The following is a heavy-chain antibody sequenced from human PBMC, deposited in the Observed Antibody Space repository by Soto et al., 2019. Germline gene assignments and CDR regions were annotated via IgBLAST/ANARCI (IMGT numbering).Heavy chain of an antibody. D-gene: IGHD3-16*01. CDR3: AQECGGPPDYFDY. Sequence: PGGSLRLSCAASGFTFSSYAMSWVRQAPTKGLEWVAAISGSGGTTLYADSLKGRFTIYRDNSKNKLYLQMNSLRGEDTARYFCAQECGGPPDYFDYWGQGNLVTVSS. J-gene: IGHJ4*01. CDR1: GFTFSSYA. V-gene: IGHV3-23*01. CDR2: ISGSGGTT.